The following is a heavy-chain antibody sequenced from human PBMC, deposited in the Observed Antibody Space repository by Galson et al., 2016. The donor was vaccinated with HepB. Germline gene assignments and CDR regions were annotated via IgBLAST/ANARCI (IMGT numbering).Heavy chain of an antibody. CDR2: INPSGGST. J-gene: IGHJ6*02. D-gene: IGHD2/OR15-2a*01. CDR3: AREVLGSASLTSSFYYYYGMDV. V-gene: IGHV1-46*01. CDR1: GYTFTSFY. Sequence: SVKVSCKASGYTFTSFYIHWVRQAPGQGLEWMGIINPSGGSTDYAQRFQGRVTMTRDTSTSTVYMELSSLRSEDTAVYYCAREVLGSASLTSSFYYYYGMDVWGQGTTVTVS.